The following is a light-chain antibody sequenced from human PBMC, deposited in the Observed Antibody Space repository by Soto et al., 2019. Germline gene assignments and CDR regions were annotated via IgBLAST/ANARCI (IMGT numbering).Light chain of an antibody. CDR1: QSVGHN. J-gene: IGKJ1*01. V-gene: IGKV3-20*01. Sequence: EIVMTQSPATLSLSPGERGTLSCRASQSVGHNLAWYQQKPGQAPRLLIYGASNRATGIPDRFSGSGSGTDFTLTISRLEPEDFAVYYCQQYGSSGTFGQGTKVDI. CDR3: QQYGSSGT. CDR2: GAS.